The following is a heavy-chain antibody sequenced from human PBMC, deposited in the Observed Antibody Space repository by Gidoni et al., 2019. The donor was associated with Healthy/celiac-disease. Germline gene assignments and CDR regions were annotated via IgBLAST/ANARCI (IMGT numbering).Heavy chain of an antibody. D-gene: IGHD2-21*02. J-gene: IGHJ4*02. Sequence: QLQLQESCPGLVQPSETLSLTCTVSVGSISSSSYYWGWIRQPPGKGLEWIGSIYYSGSTYYNPSLKSRVTISVDTSKNQFSLKLSSVTAADTAVYYCARDLPRSLYCGGDCYSDYWGQGTLVTVSS. V-gene: IGHV4-39*07. CDR1: VGSISSSSYY. CDR2: IYYSGST. CDR3: ARDLPRSLYCGGDCYSDY.